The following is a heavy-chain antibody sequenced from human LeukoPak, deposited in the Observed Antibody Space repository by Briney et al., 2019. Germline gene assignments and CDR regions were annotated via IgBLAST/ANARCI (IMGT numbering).Heavy chain of an antibody. V-gene: IGHV1-18*01. CDR3: ARESIWFGELRPLDY. D-gene: IGHD3-10*01. Sequence: ASVKVSCKASGYTFTSYGINWVRQAPRQGLEWMGWISAYNGDTNYAQKLQGRVTMTTDTSTSTAYMELRSLRSDDTAVYYCARESIWFGELRPLDYWGQGTLVTVSS. J-gene: IGHJ4*02. CDR1: GYTFTSYG. CDR2: ISAYNGDT.